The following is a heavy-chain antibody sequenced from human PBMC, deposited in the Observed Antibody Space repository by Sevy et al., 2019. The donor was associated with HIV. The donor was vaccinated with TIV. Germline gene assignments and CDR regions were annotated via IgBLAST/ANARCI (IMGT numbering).Heavy chain of an antibody. CDR2: INHSGST. J-gene: IGHJ6*02. CDR3: ASSLLLWFGELPKAYYGMDV. D-gene: IGHD3-10*01. V-gene: IGHV4-34*01. Sequence: SETLSLTCAVYGGSFSGYYWSWIRQPPGKGLEWIGEINHSGSTNYNPSLKSRVTKSVDTSKNQFSLKLSSVTAADTAVYYCASSLLLWFGELPKAYYGMDVWGQGTTVTVSS. CDR1: GGSFSGYY.